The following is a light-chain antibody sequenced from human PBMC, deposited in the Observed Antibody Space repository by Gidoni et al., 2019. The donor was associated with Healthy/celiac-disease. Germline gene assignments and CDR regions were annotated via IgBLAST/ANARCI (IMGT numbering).Light chain of an antibody. J-gene: IGKJ2*01. V-gene: IGKV1-39*01. Sequence: DIQITPSPSSLSASVGDRVTITCRASQSISSYLNWYQQKPGKAPKLLIYAASSLQSGVPSRFSGSGSAKDFTLTISSLQPEDFATYYCQQSYSTPYTFGQGTKLEIK. CDR1: QSISSY. CDR3: QQSYSTPYT. CDR2: AAS.